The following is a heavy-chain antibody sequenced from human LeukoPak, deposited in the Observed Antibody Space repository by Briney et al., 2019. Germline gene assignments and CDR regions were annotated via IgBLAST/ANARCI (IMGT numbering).Heavy chain of an antibody. CDR1: GYTLTELS. J-gene: IGHJ4*02. D-gene: IGHD1-26*01. Sequence: GASVKVSCKVSGYTLTELSMHWVRQAPGQGLEWMGIINPSGGSTTYAQKFQGRVTMTRDTSTSTVYMELSSLRSEDTAVYYCARGRSVGATKWDYWGQGTLVTVSS. CDR2: INPSGGST. V-gene: IGHV1-46*01. CDR3: ARGRSVGATKWDY.